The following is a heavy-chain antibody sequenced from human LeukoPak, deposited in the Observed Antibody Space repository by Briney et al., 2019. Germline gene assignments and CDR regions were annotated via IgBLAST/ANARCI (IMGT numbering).Heavy chain of an antibody. CDR3: AKDSGSGSYIGNFDY. V-gene: IGHV3-30*04. J-gene: IGHJ4*02. Sequence: GGSLRLSCAASGFTFSSYAMHWVRQAPGKGLEWVAVISYDGSNKYYADSVKGRFTISRDNSKNTLYLQMNSLRAEDTAVYYCAKDSGSGSYIGNFDYWGQGTLVTVSS. CDR2: ISYDGSNK. D-gene: IGHD3-10*01. CDR1: GFTFSSYA.